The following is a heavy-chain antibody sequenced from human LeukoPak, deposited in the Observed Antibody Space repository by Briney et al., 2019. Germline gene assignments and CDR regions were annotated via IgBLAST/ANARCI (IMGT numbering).Heavy chain of an antibody. CDR3: ARVVGGYRALYFDY. D-gene: IGHD5-12*01. CDR1: GGSISSSSYY. J-gene: IGHJ4*02. Sequence: PSETLSLTCTVSGGSISSSSYYWGWIRQPPGKGLEWIGSIYYSGSTYYNPSLKSRVTISVDTSKNQFSLKLSSVTAADTAVYYCARVVGGYRALYFDYWGQGTLVTVSS. CDR2: IYYSGST. V-gene: IGHV4-39*07.